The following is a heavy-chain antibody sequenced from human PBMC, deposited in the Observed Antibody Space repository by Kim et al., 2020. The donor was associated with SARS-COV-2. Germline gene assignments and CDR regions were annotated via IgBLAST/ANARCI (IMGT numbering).Heavy chain of an antibody. CDR2: IKQDGSEK. J-gene: IGHJ5*02. V-gene: IGHV3-7*01. CDR3: ARGALGDRSLYRWFDP. Sequence: GGSLRLSCAASGFTFSGYCMTWVRQAPGKGLEWVANIKQDGSEKYYVDSVKGRFTISRDNAKNSLYLQMNSLRVEDTAVYYCARGALGDRSLYRWFDPWGQGTLVTVSS. CDR1: GFTFSGYC. D-gene: IGHD3-22*01.